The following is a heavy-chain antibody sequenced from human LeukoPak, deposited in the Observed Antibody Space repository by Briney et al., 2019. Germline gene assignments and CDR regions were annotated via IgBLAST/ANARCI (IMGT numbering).Heavy chain of an antibody. CDR2: IRYDGSNK. CDR3: AKDSGDIVATPHDY. Sequence: PGGSLRLSCAASGFTFSSYGMHWVRQAPGKGLEWVAFIRYDGSNKYHADSVKGRFTISRDNSKNTLYLQMNSLRAEDTAVYYCAKDSGDIVATPHDYWGQGTLVTVSS. D-gene: IGHD5-12*01. CDR1: GFTFSSYG. V-gene: IGHV3-30*02. J-gene: IGHJ4*02.